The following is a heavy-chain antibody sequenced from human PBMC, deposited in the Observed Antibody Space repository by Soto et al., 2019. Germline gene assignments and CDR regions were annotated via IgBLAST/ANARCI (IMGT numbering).Heavy chain of an antibody. D-gene: IGHD2-15*01. J-gene: IGHJ6*02. CDR2: IWYDGSNK. CDR3: ARGGYCSGGSCYHYYYYGMDV. CDR1: GFTFSSYG. Sequence: GGSLRLSCAASGFTFSSYGMHWVRQAPGKGLEWVAVIWYDGSNKYYADSVKGRFTISRDNSKNTLYLQMNSLRVEDTAVYYCARGGYCSGGSCYHYYYYGMDVWGQGTTVTVSS. V-gene: IGHV3-33*01.